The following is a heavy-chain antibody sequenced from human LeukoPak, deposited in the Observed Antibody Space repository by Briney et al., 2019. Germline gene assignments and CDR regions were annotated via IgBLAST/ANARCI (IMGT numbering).Heavy chain of an antibody. CDR3: ARDIGYGDYEAVDDY. J-gene: IGHJ4*02. V-gene: IGHV1-18*04. Sequence: GASVKVSCKISGYTLTEVSMHWVRQAPGKGLEWMGWISAYNGNTNYAQKLQGRVTMTTDTSTSTAYMELRSLRSDDTAVYYCARDIGYGDYEAVDDYWGQGTLVTVSS. CDR2: ISAYNGNT. CDR1: GYTLTEVS. D-gene: IGHD4-17*01.